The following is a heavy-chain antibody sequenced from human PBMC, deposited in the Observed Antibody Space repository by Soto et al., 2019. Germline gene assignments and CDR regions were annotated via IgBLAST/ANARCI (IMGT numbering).Heavy chain of an antibody. CDR1: GGSISSSSYY. Sequence: SETLSLTCXVSGGSISSSSYYWGWIRQPPGKGLEWIGSIYYSGSTYYNPSLKSRVTISVDTSKNQFSLKLSSVTAADTAVYYCARLMITFGGVIVNDAFDIWGQGTMVTVSS. CDR2: IYYSGST. J-gene: IGHJ3*02. CDR3: ARLMITFGGVIVNDAFDI. V-gene: IGHV4-39*01. D-gene: IGHD3-16*02.